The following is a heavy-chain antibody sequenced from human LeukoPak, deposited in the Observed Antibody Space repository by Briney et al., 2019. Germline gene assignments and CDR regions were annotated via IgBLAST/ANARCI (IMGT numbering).Heavy chain of an antibody. V-gene: IGHV1-2*02. CDR1: GYTFIDYY. Sequence: SEKVSCQPSGYTFIDYYMQWVRQAPGQGLEGMGWINPKSGGTKHAQKLHGTVTMTRDTSNSTAYMELSRLRSDDTAVYYCARTPVGFKVGGGLYSYGMEVWGQGTTVTMSS. CDR3: ARTPVGFKVGGGLYSYGMEV. CDR2: INPKSGGT. J-gene: IGHJ6*02. D-gene: IGHD3-3*01.